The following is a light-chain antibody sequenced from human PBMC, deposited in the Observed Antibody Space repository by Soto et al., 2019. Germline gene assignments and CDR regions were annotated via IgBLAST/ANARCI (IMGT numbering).Light chain of an antibody. CDR2: DAS. V-gene: IGKV1-33*01. Sequence: DIQMTQSPSSLSASVGDRVTITCQASQDISNYLNWYQQKPGKAPQLLIYDASNLETGVPSRFSGSGSGTDFTFTISSLQPEDIATYYCQQYDDLPPFTFGPGTKVEIK. J-gene: IGKJ3*01. CDR3: QQYDDLPPFT. CDR1: QDISNY.